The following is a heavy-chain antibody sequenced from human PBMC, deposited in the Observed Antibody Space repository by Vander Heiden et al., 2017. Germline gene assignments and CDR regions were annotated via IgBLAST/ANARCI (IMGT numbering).Heavy chain of an antibody. V-gene: IGHV1-2*02. CDR1: GSPFPGYY. J-gene: IGHJ5*02. CDR3: ARSTSRDPAENGFDP. CDR2: INPNSGGT. Sequence: QVPLVRSAAVVKELAASVTVPSPASGSPFPGYYILRVRKAPGQRLEWVGWINPNSGGTNYAQKLQCRVTMTRDTTISTAYMEMSRLRSDDTAVYYCARSTSRDPAENGFDPWGQGTLVTVSS. D-gene: IGHD1-26*01.